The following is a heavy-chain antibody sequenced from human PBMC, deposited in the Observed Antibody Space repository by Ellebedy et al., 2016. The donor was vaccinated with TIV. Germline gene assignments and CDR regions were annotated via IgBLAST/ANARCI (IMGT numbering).Heavy chain of an antibody. D-gene: IGHD4-17*01. CDR2: ISPYNGYA. CDR3: AREVYGDSLNWFDP. V-gene: IGHV1-18*01. CDR1: GYTFTNYG. J-gene: IGHJ5*02. Sequence: ASVKVSCKASGYTFTNYGISWVRQAPGQGLEWMGWISPYNGYASYAQKFQGRVTMTTDTSTSTAYMELRSLRSDDTAVYYCAREVYGDSLNWFDPWGQGTLVTVSS.